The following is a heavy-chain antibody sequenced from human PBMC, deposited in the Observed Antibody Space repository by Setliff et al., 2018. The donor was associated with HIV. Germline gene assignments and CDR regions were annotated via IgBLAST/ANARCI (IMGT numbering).Heavy chain of an antibody. CDR2: LYPGDSDT. D-gene: IGHD3-22*01. CDR3: ARLLNYYDSSGYYFRLFYGMDV. CDR1: GYSFSSYW. J-gene: IGHJ6*02. V-gene: IGHV5-51*01. Sequence: GESLKISCKGSGYSFSSYWIGWVRQMPGKGLEFMGLLYPGDSDTRYSPSFQGQVTISADKPISTAYLQWSSLKASDTAMYYCARLLNYYDSSGYYFRLFYGMDVWGQGTTVTVSS.